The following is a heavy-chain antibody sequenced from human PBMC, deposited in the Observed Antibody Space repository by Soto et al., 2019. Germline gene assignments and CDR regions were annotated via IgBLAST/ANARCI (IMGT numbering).Heavy chain of an antibody. CDR2: ISYDGSNK. J-gene: IGHJ4*02. CDR1: GFTFSTYG. CDR3: AKGFSYSVIDY. V-gene: IGHV3-30*18. Sequence: QVQLVESGGGVVEPGRSLRLSCTASGFTFSTYGIHWVRQAPGKGLEWVAVISYDGSNKYYADSVKGRFTICRDNSKNTLYLQMRSLRAEDTAVYYCAKGFSYSVIDYWGQGTLVTVSS. D-gene: IGHD5-18*01.